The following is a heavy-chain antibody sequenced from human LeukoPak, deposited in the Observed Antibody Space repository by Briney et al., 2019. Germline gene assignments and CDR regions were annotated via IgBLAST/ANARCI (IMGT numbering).Heavy chain of an antibody. J-gene: IGHJ3*02. V-gene: IGHV1-18*01. D-gene: IGHD2-21*02. CDR1: GYTFTSYG. CDR2: ISAYNGNT. Sequence: ASVKVSCKASGYTFTSYGINWVRQAPGQGLEWMGWISAYNGNTNYAQKLQGRVTMTTDTSTSTAYMELRSLRSDDTAMYYCARRYCGGDCYLDALDIWGQGTMVTVSS. CDR3: ARRYCGGDCYLDALDI.